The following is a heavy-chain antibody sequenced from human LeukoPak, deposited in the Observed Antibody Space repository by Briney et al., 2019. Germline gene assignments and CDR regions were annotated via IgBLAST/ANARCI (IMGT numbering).Heavy chain of an antibody. D-gene: IGHD3-10*01. J-gene: IGHJ4*02. Sequence: SETLSLTCTVSGGSISSNSYYWDWIRQPPGKGLEWIGSIYYSGSTYYNPSLKSRVTMSVDTSKNQFSLRLTSVTATDTAIYFCASDVNMVRGLIDYWGQGTLVAVSS. CDR3: ASDVNMVRGLIDY. V-gene: IGHV4-39*01. CDR2: IYYSGST. CDR1: GGSISSNSYY.